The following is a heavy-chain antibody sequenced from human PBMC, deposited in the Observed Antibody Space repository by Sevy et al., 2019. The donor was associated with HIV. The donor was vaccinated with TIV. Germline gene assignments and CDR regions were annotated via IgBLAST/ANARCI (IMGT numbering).Heavy chain of an antibody. D-gene: IGHD2-8*01. Sequence: GGSLRLSCAASGFTFSDYYFNWIRQAPGKGLEWVSYISSNGRITYYADSVKGRFTISRDNAKNSLYLQMNNLRAEDTAVYYCAREGCTKPHDYWGQGTLVTVSS. CDR1: GFTFSDYY. J-gene: IGHJ4*02. CDR3: AREGCTKPHDY. V-gene: IGHV3-11*01. CDR2: ISSNGRIT.